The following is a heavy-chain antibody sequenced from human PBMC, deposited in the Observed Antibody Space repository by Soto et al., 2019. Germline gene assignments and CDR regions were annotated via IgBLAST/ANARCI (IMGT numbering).Heavy chain of an antibody. CDR2: TYYRSKWYN. CDR3: AREVVVVAAQEFLGDAFDV. CDR1: GEHVSSNTAA. J-gene: IGHJ3*01. D-gene: IGHD2-15*01. V-gene: IGHV6-1*01. Sequence: PXPTVALPCAFSGEHVSSNTAACSWIRHSPSRSLEWLSRTYYRSKWYNDYAVSVKSRISINLDTSKNQLSLQLISVTPADTAVYYCAREVVVVAAQEFLGDAFDVWGQGTTGTV.